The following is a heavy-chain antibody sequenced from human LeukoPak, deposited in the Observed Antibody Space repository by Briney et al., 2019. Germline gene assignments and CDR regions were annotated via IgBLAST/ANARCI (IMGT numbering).Heavy chain of an antibody. V-gene: IGHV5-51*01. D-gene: IGHD1/OR15-1a*01. CDR2: IYPGDSDT. J-gene: IGHJ4*02. CDR1: GYSFSSYW. CDR3: ATSESQTKFDY. Sequence: GESLKISCKGSGYSFSSYWIGWVRQMPGKGLEWMGIIYPGDSDTRYSPSFQGQVTMSADKSISTAYLQWSSLKASDTGMYYCATSESQTKFDYWGQGTLVTASS.